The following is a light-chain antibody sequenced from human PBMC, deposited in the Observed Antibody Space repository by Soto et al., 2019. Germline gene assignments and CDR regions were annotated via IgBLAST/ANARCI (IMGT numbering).Light chain of an antibody. V-gene: IGLV1-47*02. CDR3: AAWDDSLSGYV. CDR2: SNN. Sequence: QSVLTQPPSASGTPVQRVTISCSGSSSNIGSNYVYWYQQLPGTDPKLLIYSNNQRPSGVPDRFSGSKSGTSASLAISGLRSEDEAAYYCAAWDDSLSGYVFGTGTKLTVL. CDR1: SSNIGSNY. J-gene: IGLJ1*01.